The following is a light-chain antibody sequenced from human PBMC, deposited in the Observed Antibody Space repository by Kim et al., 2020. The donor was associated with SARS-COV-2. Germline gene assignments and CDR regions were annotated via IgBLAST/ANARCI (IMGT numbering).Light chain of an antibody. CDR2: LNSDGSH. V-gene: IGLV4-69*01. CDR1: SGHSSYA. Sequence: GAVVKLTYTLSSGHSSYAIAWQQQQPEKGPWYLMKLNSDGSHSKGDGTPGRFSGSSSGAERYLTISSLQSEDEADYYCQTWGTGIGFGGGTQLTVL. J-gene: IGLJ3*02. CDR3: QTWGTGIG.